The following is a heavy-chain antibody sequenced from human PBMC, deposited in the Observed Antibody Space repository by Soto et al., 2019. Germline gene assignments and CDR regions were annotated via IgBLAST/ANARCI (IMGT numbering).Heavy chain of an antibody. CDR1: GGSVRRGNYY. CDR2: ISNSGRT. J-gene: IGHJ4*02. Sequence: QVQLQESGPGLVKPSQTLSLTCTVSGGSVRRGNYYWSWIRQFPGKGLEWIGYISNSGRTNYNPSLMSRITILVDTSKNQFFLELRSVTAAAPALYYCARADYARGSYYPEYWGQGTLVTVSS. D-gene: IGHD3-10*01. CDR3: ARADYARGSYYPEY. V-gene: IGHV4-31*03.